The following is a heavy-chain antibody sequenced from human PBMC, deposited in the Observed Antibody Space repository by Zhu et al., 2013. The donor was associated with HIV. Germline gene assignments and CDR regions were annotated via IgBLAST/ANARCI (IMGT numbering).Heavy chain of an antibody. CDR1: GGSFSNYG. CDR2: IIPVFGTI. V-gene: IGHV1-69*01. D-gene: IGHD2-15*01. J-gene: IGHJ6*02. Sequence: QVQLLQSGTEVKKPASSVMVSPGSSVKVSCKASGGSFSNYGISWVRQTPGQGLEWMGWIIPVFGTINLAHKFRGRVTLTADLSTNTAYMQMNRLQSDDTALYFCARHCSGGGCHLDSYYYAMDVWGQGTTVIVSS. CDR3: ARHCSGGGCHLDSYYYAMDV.